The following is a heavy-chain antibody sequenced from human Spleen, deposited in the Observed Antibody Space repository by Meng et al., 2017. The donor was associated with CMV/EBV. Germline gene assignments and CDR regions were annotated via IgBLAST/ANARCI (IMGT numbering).Heavy chain of an antibody. V-gene: IGHV3-30*02. CDR3: ARGNQKYCSSTSCYTTNYYYYGMDV. Sequence: GESLKISCAASGFTFSSYGLHWVRQAPGKGLEWVAFIRYDGSHKYYADSVKGRFTISRDNAKNSLYLQMNSLRAEDTAVYYCARGNQKYCSSTSCYTTNYYYYGMDVWGQGTTVTVSS. J-gene: IGHJ6*02. CDR1: GFTFSSYG. D-gene: IGHD2-2*01. CDR2: IRYDGSHK.